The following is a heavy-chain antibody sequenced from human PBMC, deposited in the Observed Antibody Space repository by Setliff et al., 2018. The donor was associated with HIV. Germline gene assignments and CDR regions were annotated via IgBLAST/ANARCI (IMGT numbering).Heavy chain of an antibody. J-gene: IGHJ4*02. CDR2: VFFSGVA. CDR3: ARDLASSYFDF. Sequence: SETLSLTCTVSGASIDRFFWSWIRQPPGKGLEWIGNVFFSGVATYNPSLKSRVTVSIQTSRSQFSLTLRSATAADTATYYCARDLASSYFDFWGQGALVTVSS. CDR1: GASIDRFF. D-gene: IGHD3-16*01. V-gene: IGHV4-59*01.